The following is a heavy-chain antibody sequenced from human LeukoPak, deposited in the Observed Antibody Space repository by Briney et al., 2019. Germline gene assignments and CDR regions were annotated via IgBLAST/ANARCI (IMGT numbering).Heavy chain of an antibody. Sequence: GESLNISCKGSGYSFTSYWIGWVRQMPGKGLEWMGIIYPGDSDTRYSPSFQGQVTISADKSISTAYLQWSSLKASDTAMYYCASSNVYYDSSGFFDYWGQGTLVTVSS. V-gene: IGHV5-51*01. CDR3: ASSNVYYDSSGFFDY. CDR2: IYPGDSDT. D-gene: IGHD3-22*01. CDR1: GYSFTSYW. J-gene: IGHJ4*02.